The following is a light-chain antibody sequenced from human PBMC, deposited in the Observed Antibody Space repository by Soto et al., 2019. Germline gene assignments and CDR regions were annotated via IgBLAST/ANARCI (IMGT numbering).Light chain of an antibody. CDR1: QSVSGN. Sequence: EIVMTQSPATLSVSPGERATLSCRASQSVSGNLIWYQQKPGQAPRLLIYGASTRATGIPARFSASVSGTEFTLTISSLQYEDFAVYYCQQYNNWPPITFGPGTRLDIK. CDR2: GAS. V-gene: IGKV3-15*01. CDR3: QQYNNWPPIT. J-gene: IGKJ5*01.